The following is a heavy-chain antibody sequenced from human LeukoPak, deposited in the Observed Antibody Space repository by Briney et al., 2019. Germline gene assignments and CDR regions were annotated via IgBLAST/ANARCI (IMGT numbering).Heavy chain of an antibody. D-gene: IGHD3-9*01. Sequence: PGGSLRLSCVASGFTFSGHWMHWARQRPGKGLEWVANITPEGRRNNYVDSVRGRFTISRDNAENSLYLHMNSLRDEDTAVYYCVRDADWAFNYWGQGALV. CDR2: ITPEGRRN. CDR3: VRDADWAFNY. J-gene: IGHJ4*02. V-gene: IGHV3-7*03. CDR1: GFTFSGHW.